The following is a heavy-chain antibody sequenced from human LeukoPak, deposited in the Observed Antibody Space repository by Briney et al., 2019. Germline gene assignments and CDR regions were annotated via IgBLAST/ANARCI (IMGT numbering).Heavy chain of an antibody. CDR1: GFTFSSYA. Sequence: GGSLRLSCAASGFTFSSYAMHWVRQAPGKGLEYVSAISSNGGSTYYANSVKGRFTISRDNSKNTLYLQMGSLRAEDMAVYYCARDDSTTYYDTLTGYYTFDYWGQGTLVTVSS. CDR3: ARDDSTTYYDTLTGYYTFDY. D-gene: IGHD3-9*01. V-gene: IGHV3-64*01. CDR2: ISSNGGST. J-gene: IGHJ4*02.